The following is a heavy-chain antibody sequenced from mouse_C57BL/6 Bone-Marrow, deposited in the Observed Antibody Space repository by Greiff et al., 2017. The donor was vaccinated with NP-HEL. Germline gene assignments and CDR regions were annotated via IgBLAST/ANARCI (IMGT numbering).Heavy chain of an antibody. J-gene: IGHJ1*03. Sequence: QVQLQQPGAELVKPGASVKMSCKASGYTFTSYWITWVKQRPGQGLEWIGDIYPGSGSTNYNEKFKSKATLTVDTSSSTAYMQLSSLTSEDSAVYYCARGVGSSYPYWYVDVWGTGTAVTVSS. V-gene: IGHV1-55*01. CDR1: GYTFTSYW. CDR2: IYPGSGST. CDR3: ARGVGSSYPYWYVDV. D-gene: IGHD1-1*01.